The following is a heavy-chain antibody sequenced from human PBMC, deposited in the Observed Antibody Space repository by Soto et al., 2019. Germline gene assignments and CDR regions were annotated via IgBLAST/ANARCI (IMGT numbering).Heavy chain of an antibody. Sequence: PSETLSLTCTVSGDSLTRNYWSWIRQPPGKGLEWLAYIHNGRSTNYNPSLMSRVSISLDTSKSQFSLNLNSVTAADTAVYYCARTPSGGFDYWGQGTLVTVSS. V-gene: IGHV4-59*01. J-gene: IGHJ4*02. D-gene: IGHD2-15*01. CDR3: ARTPSGGFDY. CDR1: GDSLTRNY. CDR2: IHNGRST.